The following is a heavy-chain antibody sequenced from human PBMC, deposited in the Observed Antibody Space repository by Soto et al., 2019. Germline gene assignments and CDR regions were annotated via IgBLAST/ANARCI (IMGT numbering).Heavy chain of an antibody. CDR3: AVVDSTGNWFDP. CDR2: MYYSGTT. D-gene: IGHD6-25*01. CDR1: GGSISSSDFY. Sequence: QLQLQESGPGLVKPSETLSLTCTVSGGSISSSDFYWGWLRQTPGKGLEFIGSMYYSGTTYYNPSLKSRVTISVDTSKNQFTLKLIPVTAADTAVYYCAVVDSTGNWFDPWGEGALVTVSS. V-gene: IGHV4-39*01. J-gene: IGHJ5*02.